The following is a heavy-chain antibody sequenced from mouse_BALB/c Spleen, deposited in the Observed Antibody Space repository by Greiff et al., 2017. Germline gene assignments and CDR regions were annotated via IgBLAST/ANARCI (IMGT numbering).Heavy chain of an antibody. D-gene: IGHD1-2*01. CDR1: GYTFTSSW. V-gene: IGHV1S130*01. Sequence: VQLQQPGSVLVGPGASVKLSCKASGYTFTSSWMHWAKQRPGQGLEWIGEIHPNSGNTNYNEKFKDKATLTVDKSSSTAYMQLSSPTSEDSAVYYCARSGGYYGPFAYWGQGTLVTVSA. CDR3: ARSGGYYGPFAY. CDR2: IHPNSGNT. J-gene: IGHJ3*01.